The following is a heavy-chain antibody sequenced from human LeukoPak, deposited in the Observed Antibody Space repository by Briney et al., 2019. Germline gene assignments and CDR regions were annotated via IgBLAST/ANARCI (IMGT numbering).Heavy chain of an antibody. CDR1: GYSFSSFG. V-gene: IGHV1-18*01. Sequence: ASVKVSCKASGYSFSSFGINWVRQAPGQGLEWMGWISPYNSNTNYAHKLQGRVTMTTDTSTSTAYMDLRSLRSDDTAVYYCARGGYYGSGSFPDYWGQGTLVTVSS. D-gene: IGHD3-10*01. J-gene: IGHJ4*02. CDR3: ARGGYYGSGSFPDY. CDR2: ISPYNSNT.